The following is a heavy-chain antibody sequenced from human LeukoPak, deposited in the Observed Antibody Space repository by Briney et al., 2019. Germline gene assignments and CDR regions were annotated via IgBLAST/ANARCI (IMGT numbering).Heavy chain of an antibody. J-gene: IGHJ5*02. CDR1: GGSISNSSSY. V-gene: IGHV4-39*07. Sequence: SETLSLTCTVSGGSISNSSSYWGWIRQPPGKGLEWIGNIYYSGSTYQNPSLKSRVTISVDTSKNQFSLRLSSVTAADTAVYYCARAYCSGGSCYHSRGWFDPWGQGTLVTVSS. CDR2: IYYSGST. CDR3: ARAYCSGGSCYHSRGWFDP. D-gene: IGHD2-15*01.